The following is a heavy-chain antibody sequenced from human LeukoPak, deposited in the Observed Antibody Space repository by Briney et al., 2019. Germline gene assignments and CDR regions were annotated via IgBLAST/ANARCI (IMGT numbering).Heavy chain of an antibody. J-gene: IGHJ4*02. V-gene: IGHV3-48*02. Sequence: GGSLRLSCAASGFTFSSYSMNWVRQAPGKGLEWVSYISSSSSTIYYADSVKGRFTVSRDNSKNTVYLQMNRLTDEDTAVYYCAREKQSGRTPFDYWGQGSLVTVSS. D-gene: IGHD2-15*01. CDR3: AREKQSGRTPFDY. CDR2: ISSSSSTI. CDR1: GFTFSSYS.